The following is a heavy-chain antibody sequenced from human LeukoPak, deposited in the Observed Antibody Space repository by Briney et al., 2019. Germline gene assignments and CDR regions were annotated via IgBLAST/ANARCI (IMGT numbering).Heavy chain of an antibody. CDR1: GGSFSGYY. J-gene: IGHJ4*02. CDR2: VNHSGST. CDR3: ARGVVIAPQTFDY. Sequence: PSETLSLTCAVYGGSFSGYYWSWIRQPPGKGLEWIGEVNHSGSTNYNPSLKSRVTISVDTSKNQFSLKLSSVTAADTAVYYCARGVVIAPQTFDYWGQGTLVTVSS. D-gene: IGHD2-21*01. V-gene: IGHV4-34*01.